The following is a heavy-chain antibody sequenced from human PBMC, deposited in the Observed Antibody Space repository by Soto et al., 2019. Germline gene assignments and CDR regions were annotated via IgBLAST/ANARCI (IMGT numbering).Heavy chain of an antibody. Sequence: ASVKVSCTASGYNFTNFGVTWVRRAPGQGLEWMGWISAYTDTPNYAQKFQGRVTMTIDTSTSTAYMDLRSLTSDDTAVYYCARVIPCDEAWFHPWRQGYLITGSS. D-gene: IGHD2-2*02. CDR3: ARVIPCDEAWFHP. V-gene: IGHV1-18*01. CDR2: ISAYTDTP. CDR1: GYNFTNFG. J-gene: IGHJ5*02.